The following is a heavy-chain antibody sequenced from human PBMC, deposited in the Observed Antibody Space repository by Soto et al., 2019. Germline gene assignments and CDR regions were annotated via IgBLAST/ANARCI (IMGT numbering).Heavy chain of an antibody. Sequence: ASVKVSCKASGYTFTSFYMHWVRQAPGQGLEWMGVINPTGGSTTYAQKFQGRVTMTRDTSTSTVYMELSSLTSEDTAFYYCARDPYPDYANGDPWGQGTLVTVSS. CDR1: GYTFTSFY. CDR3: ARDPYPDYANGDP. D-gene: IGHD4-17*01. V-gene: IGHV1-46*01. CDR2: INPTGGST. J-gene: IGHJ5*02.